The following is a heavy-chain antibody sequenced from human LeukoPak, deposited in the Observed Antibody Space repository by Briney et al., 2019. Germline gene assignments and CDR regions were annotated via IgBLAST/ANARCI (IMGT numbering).Heavy chain of an antibody. CDR2: ISSSSSYI. CDR1: GFTFSSYS. V-gene: IGHV3-21*01. Sequence: PGGSLRLSCAASGFTFSSYSMNWVRQAPGKGLEWVSSISSSSSYIYYADSVKGRFTISRDNAKNSLYLQMNSLRAEDTAVYYCARRGIAATHYYFDYWGQGTLVTVSS. D-gene: IGHD2-15*01. CDR3: ARRGIAATHYYFDY. J-gene: IGHJ4*02.